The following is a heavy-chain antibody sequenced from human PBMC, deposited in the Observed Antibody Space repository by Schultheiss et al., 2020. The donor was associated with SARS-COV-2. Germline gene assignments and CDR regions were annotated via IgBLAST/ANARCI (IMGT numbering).Heavy chain of an antibody. CDR1: GFTFSNAW. V-gene: IGHV3-7*03. J-gene: IGHJ4*02. Sequence: GGSLRLSCAASGFTFSNAWMNWVRQAPGKGLEWVAIIKQDGSEKYYVDSVKGRFTISRDNSKNTLYLQMNSLRAEDTAVYYCAKRSGYQPLLYPFDYWGQGTLVTVSS. D-gene: IGHD2-2*02. CDR3: AKRSGYQPLLYPFDY. CDR2: IKQDGSEK.